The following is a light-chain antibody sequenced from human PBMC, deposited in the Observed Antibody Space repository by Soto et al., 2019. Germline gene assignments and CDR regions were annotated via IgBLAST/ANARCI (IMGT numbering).Light chain of an antibody. CDR2: GAS. V-gene: IGKV3-20*01. Sequence: EIVLTQSPGTMSLSPGERVTLSCRASQTVTRSYLAWYQQKPGQAPRLLIYGASIRATGIPDRFSGSGSGTDFTLTISRLEPEDFAVYYCQQYGSSPRTCGQGTKVAI. CDR1: QTVTRSY. CDR3: QQYGSSPRT. J-gene: IGKJ1*01.